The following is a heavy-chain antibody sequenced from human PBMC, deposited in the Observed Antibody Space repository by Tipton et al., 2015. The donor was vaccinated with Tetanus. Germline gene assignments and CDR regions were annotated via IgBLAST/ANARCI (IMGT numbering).Heavy chain of an antibody. CDR1: GFTFRSYW. V-gene: IGHV3-7*01. CDR3: ARDGYCASAICYSPYQSPFDN. J-gene: IGHJ4*02. CDR2: IKEDGSET. D-gene: IGHD2-21*02. Sequence: QLVQSGGGLVQPGGSLRLSCAASGFTFRSYWMSWVRQAPGKGLEWVANIKEDGSETNYVDSVKGRFTISRDSAKSSLYLQMNSLRAEDTAVYYCARDGYCASAICYSPYQSPFDNWGQGTLVTVSS.